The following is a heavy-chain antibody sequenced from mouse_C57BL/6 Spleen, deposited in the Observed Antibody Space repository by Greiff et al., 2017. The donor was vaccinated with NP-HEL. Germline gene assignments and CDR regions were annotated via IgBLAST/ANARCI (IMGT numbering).Heavy chain of an antibody. J-gene: IGHJ2*01. V-gene: IGHV1-76*01. CDR1: GYTFTDYY. CDR3: ARGGRYYFDY. CDR2: IYPGSGNT. Sequence: QVQLKQSGAELVRPGASVKLSCKASGYTFTDYYINWVKQRPGQGLEWIVRIYPGSGNTYYNEKFKGKATLTAEKSSSTAYMQLSSLTSEDSAVYFCARGGRYYFDYWGQGTTLTVSS.